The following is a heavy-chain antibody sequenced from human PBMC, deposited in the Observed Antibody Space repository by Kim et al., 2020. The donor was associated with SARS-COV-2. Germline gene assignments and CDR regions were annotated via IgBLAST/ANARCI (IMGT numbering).Heavy chain of an antibody. Sequence: TTHYADSVRGRFTVSRGNDKNSLYLQMNSLRDEDTAVYFCERRGVDAFDFWGRGAMVTVSS. V-gene: IGHV3-48*02. CDR3: ERRGVDAFDF. J-gene: IGHJ3*01. CDR2: TT.